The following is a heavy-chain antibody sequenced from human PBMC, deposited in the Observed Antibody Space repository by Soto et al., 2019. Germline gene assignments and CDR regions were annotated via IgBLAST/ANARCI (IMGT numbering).Heavy chain of an antibody. CDR1: GFTFSSYS. CDR2: ISSSSSYI. D-gene: IGHD4-17*01. Sequence: PGGSLRLSCAASGFTFSSYSMNWVRQAPGKGLEWVSSISSSSSYIYYADSVKGRSTISRDNAKNSLYLQMNSLRAEDTAVYYCARATTVPYYYYYYMDVWGKGTTVTVSS. CDR3: ARATTVPYYYYYYMDV. V-gene: IGHV3-21*01. J-gene: IGHJ6*03.